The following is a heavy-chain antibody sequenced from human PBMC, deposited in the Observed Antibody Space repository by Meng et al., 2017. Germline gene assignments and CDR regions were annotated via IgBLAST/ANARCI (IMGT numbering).Heavy chain of an antibody. D-gene: IGHD2-2*01. J-gene: IGHJ4*02. CDR3: ERIILWYCSSTRCYASKYDFDY. CDR2: IFSNDEK. Sequence: SGPTLVKPTETLTLPYTVSHFSLSNTRMGVSWIRQPPGKALEWLAHIFSNDEKSYSTSLKSRLTISKDTSKSQVVLTMNNMDPVDTATYYCERIILWYCSSTRCYASKYDFDYWGQGTMVTVSS. CDR1: HFSLSNTRMG. V-gene: IGHV2-26*01.